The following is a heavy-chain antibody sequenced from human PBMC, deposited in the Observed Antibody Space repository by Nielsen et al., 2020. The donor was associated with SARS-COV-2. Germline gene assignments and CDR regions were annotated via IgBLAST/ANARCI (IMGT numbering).Heavy chain of an antibody. V-gene: IGHV4-38-2*02. J-gene: IGHJ4*02. Sequence: GSLRLSCTVSGYSISSGYYWGWIRQPPGKGLEWIGTIFYNGGTYYNPSLESRLTLSVDTSMNQFSLKLTSVTAADTAIYYCARPHGNYWGRGTLVTVSS. CDR3: ARPHGNY. CDR2: IFYNGGT. CDR1: GYSISSGYY.